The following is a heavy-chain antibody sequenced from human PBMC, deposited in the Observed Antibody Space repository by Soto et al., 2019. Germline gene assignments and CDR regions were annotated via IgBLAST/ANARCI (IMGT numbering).Heavy chain of an antibody. Sequence: GGSLRLSCAASGFTFSSYAMSWVRQAPGKGLEWVSAISGSGGSTYYADSVKGRFTISRDNSKNTLYLQMNSLRAEDTAVYYCAKDLYGYSYGYSYFDYWGQGTLVTVSS. CDR3: AKDLYGYSYGYSYFDY. CDR2: ISGSGGST. CDR1: GFTFSSYA. D-gene: IGHD5-18*01. V-gene: IGHV3-23*01. J-gene: IGHJ4*02.